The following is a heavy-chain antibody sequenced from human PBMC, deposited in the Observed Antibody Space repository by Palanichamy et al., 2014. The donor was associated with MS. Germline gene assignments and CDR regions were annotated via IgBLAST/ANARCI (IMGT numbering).Heavy chain of an antibody. D-gene: IGHD5-24*01. CDR3: ARDQGSGFNNNYLDP. Sequence: QVQLVQSGTEVKKPGTSVKLSCKASGYTFTTYYIHWVRQAPGHGLEWMGVINPGGGTTNYAQNFQDRLTLTFDTSTSTVYMQLSSLRSEDTAIYYCARDQGSGFNNNYLDPWGQGTLVTVSS. CDR2: INPGGGTT. CDR1: GYTFTTYY. V-gene: IGHV1-46*01. J-gene: IGHJ5*02.